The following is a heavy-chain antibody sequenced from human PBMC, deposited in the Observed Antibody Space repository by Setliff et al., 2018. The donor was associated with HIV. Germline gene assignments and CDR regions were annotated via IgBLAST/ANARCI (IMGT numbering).Heavy chain of an antibody. CDR2: INHGGST. D-gene: IGHD6-6*01. CDR1: GGSFSGYY. Sequence: SETLSLTCAVYGGSFSGYYWSWVRQPPGKGLEWIGEINHGGSTDSNPSLKSRVTISVDTSKNQFSLNLTSVTAADTAVYYCTEYSSSSGWFDPWGQGTLVTV. J-gene: IGHJ5*02. CDR3: TEYSSSSGWFDP. V-gene: IGHV4-34*01.